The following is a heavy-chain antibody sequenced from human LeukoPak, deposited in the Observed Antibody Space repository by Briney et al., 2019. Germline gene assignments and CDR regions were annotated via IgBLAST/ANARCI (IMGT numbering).Heavy chain of an antibody. J-gene: IGHJ6*03. D-gene: IGHD2-2*01. V-gene: IGHV1-69*05. Sequence: ASVKVSCKASGGTFSSYAISWVRQAPGQGLEWMGGIIPIFGTANYAQKFQGRVTIPTDESTSTAYMELSSLRSEDTALYYCARGVTYQLLTYYYYMDVWGKGTTVTVSS. CDR3: ARGVTYQLLTYYYYMDV. CDR1: GGTFSSYA. CDR2: IIPIFGTA.